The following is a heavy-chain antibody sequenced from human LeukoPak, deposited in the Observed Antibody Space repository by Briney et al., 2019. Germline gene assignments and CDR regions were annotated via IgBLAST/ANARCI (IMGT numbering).Heavy chain of an antibody. V-gene: IGHV3-30*02. CDR2: IRYDGNNK. CDR3: AKDKRFLWFGELSD. Sequence: PGGSLRLSCAASGLTFSNYGMHWVRPAPGKGLEWVACIRYDGNNKYYADSVKGRFTISRDNSKNTLFLQMNSLRADDTAVYYCAKDKRFLWFGELSDWGQGTLVTVSS. J-gene: IGHJ4*02. D-gene: IGHD3-10*01. CDR1: GLTFSNYG.